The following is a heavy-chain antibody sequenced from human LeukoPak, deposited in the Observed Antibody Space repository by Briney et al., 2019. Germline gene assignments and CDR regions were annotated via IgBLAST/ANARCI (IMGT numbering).Heavy chain of an antibody. J-gene: IGHJ6*03. CDR1: GGSISSSSYY. CDR3: ASIRGGIWASYYYYYYYMDV. Sequence: KTSETLSLTCTVSGGSISSSSYYWGWLRHPPGKGLEWIGSIYYSGSTYYNPSLKSRVTISVDTSKNQFSLKLSSVTAADTAVYYCASIRGGIWASYYYYYYYMDVWGKGTTVTISS. D-gene: IGHD3-10*01. V-gene: IGHV4-39*01. CDR2: IYYSGST.